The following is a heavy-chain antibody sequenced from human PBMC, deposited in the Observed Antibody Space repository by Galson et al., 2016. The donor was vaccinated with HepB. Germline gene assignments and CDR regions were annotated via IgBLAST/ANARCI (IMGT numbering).Heavy chain of an antibody. J-gene: IGHJ3*02. Sequence: SVKVSCKASGYTFITYAMHWVRQAPGQRLEWMGWINSVNGNTIYSQNFLGRVTITRDTSASTAYMELSSLRSEDTAVYYCARDGSWELPDAFDIWGQGTMLTVSS. V-gene: IGHV1-3*01. CDR3: ARDGSWELPDAFDI. D-gene: IGHD1-26*01. CDR1: GYTFITYA. CDR2: INSVNGNT.